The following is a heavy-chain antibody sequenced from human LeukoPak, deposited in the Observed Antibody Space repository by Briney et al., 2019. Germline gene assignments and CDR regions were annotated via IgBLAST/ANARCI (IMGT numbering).Heavy chain of an antibody. CDR2: ISISSSTI. Sequence: GGSLRLSCAASGFTFSSYNMNWVRQAPGRGLEWVSYISISSSTIYYADSVKGRFTISRDNAKNSLYLRMNSLRAEDTAVYYCARDPGIAVAKWFDPWGQGTLVTVSS. D-gene: IGHD6-19*01. CDR1: GFTFSSYN. V-gene: IGHV3-48*04. J-gene: IGHJ5*02. CDR3: ARDPGIAVAKWFDP.